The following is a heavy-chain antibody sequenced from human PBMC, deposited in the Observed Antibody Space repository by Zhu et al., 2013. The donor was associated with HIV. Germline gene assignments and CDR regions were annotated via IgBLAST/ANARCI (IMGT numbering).Heavy chain of an antibody. Sequence: QVQLVQSGAEVQKPGASVKVSCKASGYHFPGYYIHWVRQAPGLGLQWMGWISAYNGNTNYAQKRQGRVTMTTDTSTSTAYMELRSLRSDDTAVYYCARRGIAAARGYYYMDVVGTKGPRSPSP. V-gene: IGHV1-18*04. CDR1: GYHFPGYY. CDR2: ISAYNGNT. J-gene: IGHJ6*03. D-gene: IGHD6-13*01. CDR3: ARRGIAAARGYYYMDV.